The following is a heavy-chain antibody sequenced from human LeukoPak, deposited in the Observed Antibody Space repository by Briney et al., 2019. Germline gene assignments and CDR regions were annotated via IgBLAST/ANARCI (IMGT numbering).Heavy chain of an antibody. V-gene: IGHV1-2*06. D-gene: IGHD1-26*01. CDR1: GCTRTGYY. J-gene: IGHJ4*02. Sequence: ASVKVSCKPSGCTRTGYYLHWVRQAPGQGREWMGRINPSTGGTNYAQNFQSRVTMTRAASISTAHMELSRLTSDDTAVYYCARDNDLRPIVGATTFPNEFDYWGQGTLVTVSS. CDR3: ARDNDLRPIVGATTFPNEFDY. CDR2: INPSTGGT.